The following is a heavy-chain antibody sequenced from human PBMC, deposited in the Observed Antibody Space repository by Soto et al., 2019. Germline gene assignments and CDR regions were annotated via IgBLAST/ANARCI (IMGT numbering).Heavy chain of an antibody. Sequence: QVQLQESGPGLVKPSQTLSLTCTVSGGSISSGGYYWSWIRQHPGKGLEWIGYIYYSGSTYYNPSLKSRVTITVDTSKNQFSLKLSSVTAADTAVYYCAGENYAFGGVNILWGQGTLVTVSS. CDR2: IYYSGST. CDR1: GGSISSGGYY. V-gene: IGHV4-31*03. J-gene: IGHJ4*02. CDR3: AGENYAFGGVNIL. D-gene: IGHD3-16*01.